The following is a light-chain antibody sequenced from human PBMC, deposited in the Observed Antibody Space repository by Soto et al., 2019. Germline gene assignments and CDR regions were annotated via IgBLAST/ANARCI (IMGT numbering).Light chain of an antibody. V-gene: IGKV1-5*01. CDR1: QDIYSW. J-gene: IGKJ1*01. CDR3: QRYNSNSRT. Sequence: DIQLTQSPSTLSASVGDRVTITCRASQDIYSWVAWYQQKPGKAPKFLIYDASILQSGVPSRFSSSGSGTEFTLTISSLQPDDFATYYCQRYNSNSRTFGQGTRVDFK. CDR2: DAS.